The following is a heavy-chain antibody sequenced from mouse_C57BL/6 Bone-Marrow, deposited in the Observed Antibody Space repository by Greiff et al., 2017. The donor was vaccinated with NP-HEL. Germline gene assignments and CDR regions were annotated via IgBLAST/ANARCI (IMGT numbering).Heavy chain of an antibody. D-gene: IGHD2-4*01. Sequence: VQLQQSGAELVRPGASVKLSCTASGFNIKDDYMHWVKQRPEQGLEWIGWIDPENGDTEYASKFQGQATITADTSSNTAYLQLSSLTSEDTAVYYCTTDYYDYDGGSYWGQGTLVTVSA. CDR2: IDPENGDT. CDR3: TTDYYDYDGGSY. J-gene: IGHJ3*01. V-gene: IGHV14-4*01. CDR1: GFNIKDDY.